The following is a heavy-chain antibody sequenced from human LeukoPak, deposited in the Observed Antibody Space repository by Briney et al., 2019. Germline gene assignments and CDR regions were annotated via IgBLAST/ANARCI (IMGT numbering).Heavy chain of an antibody. Sequence: ASVKVSCKASGYTFTGYYMHWVPQAPGQGLEWMGWINPNSGGTNYAQKFQGRVTMTRDTSISTAYMELSRLRSDDTAVYYCARGEAIVGATIDYWGQGTLVTASS. D-gene: IGHD1-26*01. CDR3: ARGEAIVGATIDY. V-gene: IGHV1-2*02. J-gene: IGHJ4*02. CDR1: GYTFTGYY. CDR2: INPNSGGT.